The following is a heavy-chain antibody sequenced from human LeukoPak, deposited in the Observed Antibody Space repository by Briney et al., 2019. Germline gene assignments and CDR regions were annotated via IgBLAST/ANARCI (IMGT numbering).Heavy chain of an antibody. D-gene: IGHD6-19*01. J-gene: IGHJ5*02. CDR1: GGSFSGYY. Sequence: SETLSLTCAVYGGSFSGYYWSWIRQPPGKGLEWIGEINHSGSTNYNPSLKSRVTISVDTSKNQFSLKLSSVTAADTAVYYCARGWWQQWLVQRWFDPWGQGTLVTVSS. CDR3: ARGWWQQWLVQRWFDP. CDR2: INHSGST. V-gene: IGHV4-34*01.